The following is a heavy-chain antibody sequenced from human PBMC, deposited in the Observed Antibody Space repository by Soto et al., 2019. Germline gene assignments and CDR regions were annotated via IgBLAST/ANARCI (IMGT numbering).Heavy chain of an antibody. Sequence: ESGGGLVQPGGSLRVSCVASGFTFSRYAMSWVRQVPGKGLEWVSGISGTGDSTYYADSVKGRFTISRDNSKNTLFVQMNSLRAEDTAVYYCAKDAVRFSLDIWGQGTMVTVSS. V-gene: IGHV3-23*01. CDR3: AKDAVRFSLDI. D-gene: IGHD3-3*01. J-gene: IGHJ3*02. CDR2: ISGTGDST. CDR1: GFTFSRYA.